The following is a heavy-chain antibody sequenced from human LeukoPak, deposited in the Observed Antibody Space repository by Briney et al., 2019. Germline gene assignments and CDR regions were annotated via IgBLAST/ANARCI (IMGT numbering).Heavy chain of an antibody. D-gene: IGHD3-10*01. CDR1: GFIFSSYG. Sequence: GGSLRLSCAASGFIFSSYGMQWVRQAPGKGLEWVALISYDGSNKHYADSVKGRFTISRDNSKNTLYLQMNSLRAEDTAVYYCAKDGAASWFGEATWGQGTLVTVSS. V-gene: IGHV3-30*18. CDR2: ISYDGSNK. J-gene: IGHJ5*02. CDR3: AKDGAASWFGEAT.